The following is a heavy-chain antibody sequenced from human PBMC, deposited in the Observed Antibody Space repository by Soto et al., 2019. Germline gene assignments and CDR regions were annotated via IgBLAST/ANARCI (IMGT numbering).Heavy chain of an antibody. CDR2: INPNGGST. J-gene: IGHJ4*02. CDR3: SRGLGSGDY. CDR1: GYTFTSYY. V-gene: IGHV1-46*03. D-gene: IGHD3-10*01. Sequence: QVQLVQSGAEVKNSGASVTVSCRASGYTFTSYYIHWVRQAPGQGLEWMAIINPNGGSTNYAQRFQGRVTVTRDTSTSIVYMELSSLRSEDTAVYYCSRGLGSGDYWGQGTLVTVSS.